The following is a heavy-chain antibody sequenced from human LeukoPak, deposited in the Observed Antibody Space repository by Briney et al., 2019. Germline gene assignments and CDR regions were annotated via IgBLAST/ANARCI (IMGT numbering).Heavy chain of an antibody. V-gene: IGHV1-18*01. CDR2: ISAYNGST. D-gene: IGHD6-13*01. CDR1: GGTFSSYA. Sequence: ASVQVSCKASGGTFSSYALSWLRQAPGQGLEWMGWISAYNGSTNYAQKLQGRVTMTSDTSTSTAYLELRSLRSDDTAVYYCARSGEGIAAASHNWFDPWGQGTLVTVSS. CDR3: ARSGEGIAAASHNWFDP. J-gene: IGHJ5*02.